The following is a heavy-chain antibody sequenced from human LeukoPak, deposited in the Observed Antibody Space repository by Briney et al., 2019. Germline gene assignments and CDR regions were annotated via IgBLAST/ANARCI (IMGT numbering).Heavy chain of an antibody. CDR3: TRIAAAGKGFYWFDP. D-gene: IGHD6-13*01. V-gene: IGHV3-49*04. J-gene: IGHJ5*02. Sequence: PGRSLRLSCTASGFTFGDYAMSWVPQAPGKGLEWVGFIRSKAYGGTTEYAASVKGRFTISRDDSKSIAYLQMNSLKTEDTAVYYCTRIAAAGKGFYWFDPWGQGAMVTVSS. CDR1: GFTFGDYA. CDR2: IRSKAYGGTT.